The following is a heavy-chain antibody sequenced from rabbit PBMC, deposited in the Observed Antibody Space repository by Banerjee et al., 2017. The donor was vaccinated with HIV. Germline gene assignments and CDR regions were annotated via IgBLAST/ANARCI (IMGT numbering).Heavy chain of an antibody. CDR3: ARYAVISGTWVFNL. V-gene: IGHV1S40*01. Sequence: QSLEESGGDLVKPGASLTLTCTASGFSFSSSYWMCWVRQAPGKGLEWIGCIYTTDGDTRYASWAKGRFTISKTSSTTVTLQMTSLTAADTATYFCARYAVISGTWVFNLWGPGTLVTVS. D-gene: IGHD8-1*01. CDR1: GFSFSSSYW. CDR2: IYTTDGDT. J-gene: IGHJ4*01.